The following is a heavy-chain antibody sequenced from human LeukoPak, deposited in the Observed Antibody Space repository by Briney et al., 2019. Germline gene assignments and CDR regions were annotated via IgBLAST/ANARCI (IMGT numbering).Heavy chain of an antibody. V-gene: IGHV1-46*01. CDR2: INPSGGST. J-gene: IGHJ6*03. D-gene: IGHD1-26*01. CDR1: GYTFTSYY. CDR3: ARDGSYGSIGYYYYYMDV. Sequence: ASVKVSCKVSGYTFTSYYMHWVRQAPGQGPEWMGIINPSGGSTSCAQKFQGRVTMTRDTSTSTVYMELSSLRSEDTAVYYCARDGSYGSIGYYYYYMDVWGKGTTVTVSS.